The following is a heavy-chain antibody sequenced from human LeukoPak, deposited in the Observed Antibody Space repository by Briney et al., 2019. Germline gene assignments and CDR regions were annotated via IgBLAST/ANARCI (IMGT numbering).Heavy chain of an antibody. CDR2: ISGSGSST. CDR3: AKDRYYYDSSGYYRHGYFDY. D-gene: IGHD3-22*01. CDR1: GFSFSIYA. J-gene: IGHJ4*02. V-gene: IGHV3-23*01. Sequence: GGSLRLSCAASGFSFSIYAMSWVRQAPGKGLESVSAISGSGSSTHYADSVKGRFTISRDNSKNTLYLQMNSLRAEETAVYYCAKDRYYYDSSGYYRHGYFDYWGQGTLVTVSS.